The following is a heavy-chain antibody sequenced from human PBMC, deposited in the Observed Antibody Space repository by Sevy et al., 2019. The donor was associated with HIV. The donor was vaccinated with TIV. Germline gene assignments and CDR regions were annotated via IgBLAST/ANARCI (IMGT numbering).Heavy chain of an antibody. J-gene: IGHJ6*02. V-gene: IGHV3-53*01. CDR1: GFTVSSNY. CDR3: ARDLVLPQYCTNGVCYRTQDYYYYYGMDV. CDR2: IYSGGST. Sequence: GGSLRLSCAASGFTVSSNYMSWVRQAPGKGLEWVSVIYSGGSTYYADSVKGRYTISRDNSKNTRYFQMNSLRAEDTAWYYCARDLVLPQYCTNGVCYRTQDYYYYYGMDVWGQGTTVTVSS. D-gene: IGHD2-8*01.